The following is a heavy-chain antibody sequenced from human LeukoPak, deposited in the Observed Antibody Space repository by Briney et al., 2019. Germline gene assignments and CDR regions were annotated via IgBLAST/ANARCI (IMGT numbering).Heavy chain of an antibody. J-gene: IGHJ6*03. V-gene: IGHV5-51*01. CDR1: GYTFITNW. CDR3: ARRAGVVPGHYYMDV. D-gene: IGHD3-3*01. Sequence: GESLKISCQTSGYTFITNWIAWVRQMPGKGLEGMGIIFPGDSATMYSPSFQGQVTISVDKSVTTAYLQSTYLKASDTAIYYCARRAGVVPGHYYMDVWGEGTTVTVSS. CDR2: IFPGDSAT.